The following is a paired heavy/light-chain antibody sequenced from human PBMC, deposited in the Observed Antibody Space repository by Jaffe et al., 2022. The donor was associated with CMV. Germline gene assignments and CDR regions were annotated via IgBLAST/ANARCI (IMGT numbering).Light chain of an antibody. V-gene: IGLV2-8*01. Sequence: QSALTQPPSASGSPGQSVTISCTGTSSDVGGYNYVSWYQQHPGKAPKLIIYEVNKRPSGVPDRFSGSKSDNTASLTVSGLQAEDEADYYCNSYAGSNNLRIFGGGTKLTVL. CDR2: EVN. CDR1: SSDVGGYNY. CDR3: NSYAGSNNLRI. J-gene: IGLJ2*01.
Heavy chain of an antibody. Sequence: EVQLVESGGGLVKPGGSLRLSCAASGFTFSISTMNWVRQAPGKGLEWVSSISSTSTYIYYADSVKGRFTISRDNAKNSLYMQMDSLRAEDTAVYYCARELVVAGAHFGEYFQYWGQGTLVTVSS. D-gene: IGHD6-19*01. CDR3: ARELVVAGAHFGEYFQY. CDR1: GFTFSIST. J-gene: IGHJ1*01. V-gene: IGHV3-21*01. CDR2: ISSTSTYI.